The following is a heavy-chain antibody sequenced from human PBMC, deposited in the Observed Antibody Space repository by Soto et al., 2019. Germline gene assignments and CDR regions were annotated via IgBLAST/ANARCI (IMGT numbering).Heavy chain of an antibody. Sequence: SETLSLTCAVYGGSFSGYYWSWIRQPPGKGLEWIGEINHSGSTNYNPSLKSRVTISVDTSKNQFSLKLSSVTAADTAVYYCARRRYSSSWATFDPWGQGTLVTVSS. D-gene: IGHD6-13*01. CDR3: ARRRYSSSWATFDP. CDR2: INHSGST. V-gene: IGHV4-34*01. CDR1: GGSFSGYY. J-gene: IGHJ5*02.